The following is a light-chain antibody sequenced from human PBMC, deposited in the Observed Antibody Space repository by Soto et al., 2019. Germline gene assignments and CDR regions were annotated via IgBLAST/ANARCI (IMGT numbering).Light chain of an antibody. J-gene: IGKJ5*01. V-gene: IGKV3-20*01. CDR2: GAS. CDR3: QQYGSSRIT. Sequence: EIVLTQSPGTLSLSPGERATLSCRASQSVSRSYLAWYQQRPGQAPRLLIYGASSRATGIPDRFSGSGSGTDFTLTISRLEPEDFAVYYCQQYGSSRITFGQGTRLEI. CDR1: QSVSRSY.